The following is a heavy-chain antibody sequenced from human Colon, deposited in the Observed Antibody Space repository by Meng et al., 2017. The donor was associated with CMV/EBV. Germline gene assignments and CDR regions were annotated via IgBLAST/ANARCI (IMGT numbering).Heavy chain of an antibody. Sequence: GESLKISCAASGFTFSSYNMNWVRQAPGKGLEWVSSISSSSSYIYYADSVKGRFTISRDNAKNSLYLQMNSLRAEDTAVYYCARVGGVAVWGQGTLVTVSS. CDR3: ARVGGVAV. CDR2: ISSSSSYI. V-gene: IGHV3-21*01. CDR1: GFTFSSYN. J-gene: IGHJ4*02. D-gene: IGHD3-16*01.